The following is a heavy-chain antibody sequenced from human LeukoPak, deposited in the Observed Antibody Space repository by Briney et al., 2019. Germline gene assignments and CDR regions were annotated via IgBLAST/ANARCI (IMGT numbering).Heavy chain of an antibody. Sequence: SETLSLTCTVSGGSISSSSYYWGWIRQPPGKGLEWIGSIYYSGSTYYNPSLKSRVTISVDTSKNRFSLKLSSVTAADTAVYYCARVDRTQQLAGYWGQGTLVTVSS. D-gene: IGHD6-13*01. CDR2: IYYSGST. J-gene: IGHJ4*02. CDR3: ARVDRTQQLAGY. CDR1: GGSISSSSYY. V-gene: IGHV4-39*01.